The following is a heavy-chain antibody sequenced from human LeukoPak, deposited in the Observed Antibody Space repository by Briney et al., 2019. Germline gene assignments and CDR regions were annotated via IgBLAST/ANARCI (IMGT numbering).Heavy chain of an antibody. CDR1: GFTFSNYG. D-gene: IGHD6-19*01. Sequence: PGGSLRLSCAASGFTFSNYGMSWVRQAPGKGLEWVSAISGSASNTYYADSVKGRFTISRDNSKNTLYLQMNSLRAEDTAVYYCAKGAYSSGPNWFDPWGQGTLVTVSS. CDR2: ISGSASNT. V-gene: IGHV3-23*01. J-gene: IGHJ5*02. CDR3: AKGAYSSGPNWFDP.